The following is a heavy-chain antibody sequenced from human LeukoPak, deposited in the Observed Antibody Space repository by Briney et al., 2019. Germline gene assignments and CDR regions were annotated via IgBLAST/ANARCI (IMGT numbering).Heavy chain of an antibody. Sequence: GGSLRLSCAASGFTFSNYGIHWVRQAPGKGLEWVAFIRYDGSIKYYADSVKGRFTISRDNSKTSLYLQMNSLRVEDTAVYYCTKEGLGSGTFSAWFDLWGQGTLVTVSS. CDR2: IRYDGSIK. V-gene: IGHV3-30*02. J-gene: IGHJ5*02. CDR3: TKEGLGSGTFSAWFDL. D-gene: IGHD3-10*01. CDR1: GFTFSNYG.